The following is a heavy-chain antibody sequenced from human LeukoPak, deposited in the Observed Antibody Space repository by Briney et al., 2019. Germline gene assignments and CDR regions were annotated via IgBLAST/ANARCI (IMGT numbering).Heavy chain of an antibody. CDR1: GDSVSSGSYY. V-gene: IGHV4-61*01. CDR2: IYYSGST. D-gene: IGHD3-10*01. CDR3: ARDQDDGSGSSFDY. Sequence: SETLSLTCTVSGDSVSSGSYYWSWIRQPPGKGLEWIGYIYYSGSTNYNPSLKSRVTISVDTSENQFSLKLSSVTAADTAVYYCARDQDDGSGSSFDYWGQGTLVTVSS. J-gene: IGHJ4*02.